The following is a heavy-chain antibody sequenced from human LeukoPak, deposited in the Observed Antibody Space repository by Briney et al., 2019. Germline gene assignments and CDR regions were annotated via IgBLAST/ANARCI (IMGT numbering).Heavy chain of an antibody. Sequence: ASVKVSCKASGYTFTSYGISWVRQAPGQGLEWMGWISAYNGNTNYAQKLQGRVTMTTDTSTSTAYMELRSLRAEDTAVYYCAKVSSVYSNVPDYMDVWGKGTTVTVSS. V-gene: IGHV1-18*01. J-gene: IGHJ6*03. CDR1: GYTFTSYG. CDR2: ISAYNGNT. D-gene: IGHD4-11*01. CDR3: AKVSSVYSNVPDYMDV.